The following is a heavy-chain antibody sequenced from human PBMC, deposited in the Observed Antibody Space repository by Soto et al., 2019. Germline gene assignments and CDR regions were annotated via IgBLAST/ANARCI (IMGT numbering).Heavy chain of an antibody. CDR3: ARDRGPSSCYYLYWFDP. Sequence: QVQLVQSGAEVKKPGSSVKVSCKASGGTFSSYAINWVRQAPGQGLEWMGGIIPIFGTANYAQKVQGRVTITADESTSTAYMYLSSLRSEDTAVYYCARDRGPSSCYYLYWFDPWGQGTLVTVPQ. CDR2: IIPIFGTA. V-gene: IGHV1-69*12. D-gene: IGHD3-22*01. CDR1: GGTFSSYA. J-gene: IGHJ5*02.